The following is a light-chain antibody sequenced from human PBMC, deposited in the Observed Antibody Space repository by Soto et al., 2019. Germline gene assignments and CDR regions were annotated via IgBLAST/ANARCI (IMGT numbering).Light chain of an antibody. CDR1: QSVTTS. CDR2: GAS. Sequence: EIVLTQSPDTLSLSPGERATLSCRASQSVTTSLAWYQQKTGQPPRLLISGASRRATGIPDRFSGSGSGTDFYLTIDRLEPEDAAMYYCQQYATSPRTFGGGTKVDI. J-gene: IGKJ4*01. V-gene: IGKV3-20*01. CDR3: QQYATSPRT.